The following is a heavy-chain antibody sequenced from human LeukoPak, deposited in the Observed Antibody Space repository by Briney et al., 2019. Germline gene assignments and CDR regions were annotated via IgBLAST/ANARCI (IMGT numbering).Heavy chain of an antibody. CDR1: GFTFDDYG. V-gene: IGHV3-20*04. J-gene: IGHJ4*02. CDR2: INWNGGST. Sequence: GGSLRLSCAASGFTFDDYGMSWVRQAPGKGLEWVSGINWNGGSTGYADSMKGRFTISRDNAKNTLYLQMNSLRAEDTAVYYCARGGYSGYTFDYWGQGTLVTVSS. CDR3: ARGGYSGYTFDY. D-gene: IGHD5-12*01.